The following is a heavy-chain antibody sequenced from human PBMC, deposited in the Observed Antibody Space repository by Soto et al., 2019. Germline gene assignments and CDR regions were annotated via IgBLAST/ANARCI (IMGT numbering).Heavy chain of an antibody. V-gene: IGHV4-39*01. Sequence: QLQLQESGPGLVKPSETLSLTCTVSGGSISSSSYYWGWIRQPPGKGLEWIGSIYYSGSTYYNPSLKSRVTISVDTSKNQFSLKLSSVTAADTAVYYCARLYGRTCFDYWGQGTLVTVSS. J-gene: IGHJ4*02. CDR3: ARLYGRTCFDY. CDR1: GGSISSSSYY. D-gene: IGHD1-26*01. CDR2: IYYSGST.